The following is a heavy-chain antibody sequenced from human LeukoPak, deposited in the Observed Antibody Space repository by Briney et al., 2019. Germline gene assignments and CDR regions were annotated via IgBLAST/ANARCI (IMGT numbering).Heavy chain of an antibody. CDR3: ANGNPYVWGSYDY. CDR2: IIPIFGTA. J-gene: IGHJ4*02. V-gene: IGHV1-69*05. D-gene: IGHD3-16*01. Sequence: SVKVSCKASGGTFCSYAISWVRQAPGQGLEWMGRIIPIFGTANYAQKFQGRVTITTDESTSTAYMELSSLRSERTAVYYCANGNPYVWGSYDYWGQGTLVTVSS. CDR1: GGTFCSYA.